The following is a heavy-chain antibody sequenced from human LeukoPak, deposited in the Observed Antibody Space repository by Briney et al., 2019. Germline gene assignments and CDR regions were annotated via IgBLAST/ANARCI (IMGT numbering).Heavy chain of an antibody. Sequence: LGGSLRLSCAASGFTFTSHSMNWVRQAPGKGLEWVSSISRSGSYIHYADSLKGRFIISRDNAKNSLYLQMNSLRAEDTAVYYCARLQWETPDYWGQGTLVTVSS. J-gene: IGHJ4*02. CDR3: ARLQWETPDY. CDR1: GFTFTSHS. CDR2: ISRSGSYI. V-gene: IGHV3-21*01. D-gene: IGHD1-26*01.